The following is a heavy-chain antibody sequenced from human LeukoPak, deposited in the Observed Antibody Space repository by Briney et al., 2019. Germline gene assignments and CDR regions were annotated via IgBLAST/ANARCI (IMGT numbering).Heavy chain of an antibody. Sequence: GGSLRLSCAASGFTFSDYYMNWIRQAPGGGLEWVSYISNSGSSIYYAESVKGRFTISRDNAKISVNLQMNSLRAEDTAVYYCASSSIASPGTFDYWGQGTLVTVSS. D-gene: IGHD6-13*01. CDR1: GFTFSDYY. V-gene: IGHV3-11*04. CDR3: ASSSIASPGTFDY. J-gene: IGHJ4*02. CDR2: ISNSGSSI.